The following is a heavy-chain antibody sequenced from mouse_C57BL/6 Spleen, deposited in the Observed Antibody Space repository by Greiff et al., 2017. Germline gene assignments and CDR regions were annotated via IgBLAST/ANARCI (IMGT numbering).Heavy chain of an antibody. Sequence: VQLQQSGPELVKPGASVKISCKASGYAFSSSWMNWVKQRPGKGLEWIGRIYPGDGDTKYNGKFKGKATLTADKSSSTAYMQLSSLTSEDSAVYFCARSGSNDRYVGVWGTGTTVTVSA. CDR2: IYPGDGDT. D-gene: IGHD2-12*01. J-gene: IGHJ1*03. CDR3: ARSGSNDRYVGV. CDR1: GYAFSSSW. V-gene: IGHV1-82*01.